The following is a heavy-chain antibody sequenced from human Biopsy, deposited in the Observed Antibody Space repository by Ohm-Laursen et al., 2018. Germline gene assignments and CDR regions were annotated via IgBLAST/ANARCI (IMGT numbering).Heavy chain of an antibody. J-gene: IGHJ4*02. Sequence: SETLSLTCSVSCVYISDYYWSWIRQPPGRGLEWVGSIYYSGSTNYNPSLKSRVTISADTSKSQLSLHLTSVTAADTAVYYCASRGLVMASDYYFDDWGQGTLVTVSS. CDR2: IYYSGST. CDR1: CVYISDYY. D-gene: IGHD3/OR15-3a*01. V-gene: IGHV4-59*08. CDR3: ASRGLVMASDYYFDD.